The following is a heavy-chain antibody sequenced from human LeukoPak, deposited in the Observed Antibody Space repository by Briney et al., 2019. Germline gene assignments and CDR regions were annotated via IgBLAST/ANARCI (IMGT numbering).Heavy chain of an antibody. D-gene: IGHD3-22*01. V-gene: IGHV1-2*02. CDR2: IDPHSGGT. Sequence: ASVKVSCKASGYTFTDYYMHWVRQAPGQGLEWMGWIDPHSGGTNSAQKFQGRVTMTRDTSISTAYMELSRLRSDDTAVYYCAREYYDSSGRKHGFDVWGQGTMVTVSS. J-gene: IGHJ3*01. CDR1: GYTFTDYY. CDR3: AREYYDSSGRKHGFDV.